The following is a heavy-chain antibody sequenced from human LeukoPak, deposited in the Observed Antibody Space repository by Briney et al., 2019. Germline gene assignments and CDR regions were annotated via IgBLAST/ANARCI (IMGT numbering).Heavy chain of an antibody. D-gene: IGHD3-10*01. V-gene: IGHV4-34*01. CDR2: VNHSGST. CDR3: ARGFSEVRGSPVWFDP. J-gene: IGHJ5*02. CDR1: GGSFSGYY. Sequence: PSETLSLTXAVYGGSFSGYYWSWIRQPPGKGLEWIGEVNHSGSTNYNPSLKSRVTISVDTSKNQFSLKLSSVTAADTAVYYCARGFSEVRGSPVWFDPWGQGTLVTVSS.